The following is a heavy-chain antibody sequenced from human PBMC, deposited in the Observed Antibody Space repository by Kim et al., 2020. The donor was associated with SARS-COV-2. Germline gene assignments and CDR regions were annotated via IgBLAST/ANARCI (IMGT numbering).Heavy chain of an antibody. CDR1: GFTFSSYW. J-gene: IGHJ4*02. Sequence: GGSLRLSCADSGFTFSSYWMSWVRQAPGKGLEWVANIKQDESEKFQVDSVKGRFTISRDNAKNSLYLQMNSLRAEDTAVYYCARGGYYGTFDYWGQGTLVTVSS. V-gene: IGHV3-7*01. CDR2: IKQDESEK. CDR3: ARGGYYGTFDY. D-gene: IGHD3-22*01.